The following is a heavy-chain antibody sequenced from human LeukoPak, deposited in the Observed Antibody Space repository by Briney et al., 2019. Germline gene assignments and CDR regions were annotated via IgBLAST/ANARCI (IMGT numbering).Heavy chain of an antibody. Sequence: PGGSLRLSCAASGFTFSNAWMSWVRQAPGKGLEWVGRIKSKTDGGTTDYAAPVKGRFTISRDDSKNTLYLQMNSLKTEDTAVYYCTTGVVVVVAASEPVVYWGQGTLVTVSS. J-gene: IGHJ4*02. CDR1: GFTFSNAW. D-gene: IGHD2-15*01. V-gene: IGHV3-15*01. CDR3: TTGVVVVVAASEPVVY. CDR2: IKSKTDGGTT.